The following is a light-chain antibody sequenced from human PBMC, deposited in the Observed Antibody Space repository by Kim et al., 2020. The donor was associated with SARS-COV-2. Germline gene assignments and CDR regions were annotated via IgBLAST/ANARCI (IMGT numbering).Light chain of an antibody. Sequence: DIQMTQSPSSLSASVGDRVTITCRASQSISNYLNWYQQKPGKAPNLLIYAASTLQSGVPSRFSGSGSGTDFTLTISSLQPEDFATYYCQQSYNTPWTFGQGTTVDIK. CDR2: AAS. CDR1: QSISNY. CDR3: QQSYNTPWT. J-gene: IGKJ1*01. V-gene: IGKV1-39*01.